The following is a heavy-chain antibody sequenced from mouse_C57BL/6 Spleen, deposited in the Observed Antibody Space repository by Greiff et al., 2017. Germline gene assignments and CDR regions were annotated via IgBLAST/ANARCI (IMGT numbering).Heavy chain of an antibody. J-gene: IGHJ3*01. D-gene: IGHD1-1*01. CDR3: ARDYYGSSPFAY. Sequence: QVHVKQSGPELVKPGASVKLSCKASGYTFTSYDINWVKQRPGQGLEWSGWIYPRDGSNKYNEKFKGKATLTVDTSSSTAYMELHSLTSEDSAVYFCARDYYGSSPFAYWGQGTLVTVSA. V-gene: IGHV1-85*01. CDR1: GYTFTSYD. CDR2: IYPRDGSN.